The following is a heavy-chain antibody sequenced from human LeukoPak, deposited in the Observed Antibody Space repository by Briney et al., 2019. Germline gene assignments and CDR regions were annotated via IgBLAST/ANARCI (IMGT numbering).Heavy chain of an antibody. Sequence: PGGSLGLSCTASGFTFGDYAMSWFRQAPGKGLEWVGFIRSKAYGGTTEYAASVKGRFTISRDDSKSIAYLQMNSLKTEDTAVYYCSTTYYYDSSEGYWGQGTLVTVSS. CDR2: IRSKAYGGTT. V-gene: IGHV3-49*03. D-gene: IGHD3-22*01. CDR3: STTYYYDSSEGY. CDR1: GFTFGDYA. J-gene: IGHJ4*02.